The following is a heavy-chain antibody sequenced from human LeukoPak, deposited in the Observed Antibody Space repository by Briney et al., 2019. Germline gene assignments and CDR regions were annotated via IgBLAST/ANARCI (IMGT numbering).Heavy chain of an antibody. CDR3: ARSRCSGGSCYSGLDNWFDP. CDR1: GFTFSSYE. CDR2: IYYSGST. Sequence: PGGSLRLSCAASGFTFSSYEMNWIRQPPGKGLEWIGSIYYSGSTYYNPSLKSRVTISVDTSKNQFSLKLSSVTAADTAVYYCARSRCSGGSCYSGLDNWFDPWGQGTLVTVSS. D-gene: IGHD2-15*01. V-gene: IGHV4-39*07. J-gene: IGHJ5*02.